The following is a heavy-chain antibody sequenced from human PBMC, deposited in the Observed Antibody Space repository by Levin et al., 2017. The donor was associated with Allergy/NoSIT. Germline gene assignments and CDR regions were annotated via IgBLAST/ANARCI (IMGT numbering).Heavy chain of an antibody. CDR3: ARGGRGYSYGYEY. V-gene: IGHV4-30-4*01. CDR2: IYYSGST. CDR1: GGSISSGDYY. Sequence: SETLSLTCTVSGGSISSGDYYWSWIRQPPGKGLEWIGYIYYSGSTYYNPSLKSRVTISVDTSKNQFSLKLSSVTAADTAVYYCARGGRGYSYGYEYWGQGTLVTVSS. J-gene: IGHJ4*02. D-gene: IGHD5-18*01.